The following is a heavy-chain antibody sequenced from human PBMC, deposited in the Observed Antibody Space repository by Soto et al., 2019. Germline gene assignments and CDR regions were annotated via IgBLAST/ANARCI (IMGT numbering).Heavy chain of an antibody. CDR3: ASEGGYCSGGSCYHGMDV. CDR2: INPNSGGT. V-gene: IGHV1-2*04. J-gene: IGHJ6*02. Sequence: ASVKVSCKASGYTFTGYYMHWVRQAPGQGLEWMGWINPNSGGTNYAQKFQGWVTMTRDTSISTAYMELSRLRSDDTAVYYCASEGGYCSGGSCYHGMDVWGQGTTVTVSS. CDR1: GYTFTGYY. D-gene: IGHD2-15*01.